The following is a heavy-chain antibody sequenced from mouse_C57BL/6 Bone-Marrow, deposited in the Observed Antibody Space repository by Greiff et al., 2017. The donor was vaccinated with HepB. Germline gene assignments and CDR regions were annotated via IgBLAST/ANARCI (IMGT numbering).Heavy chain of an antibody. D-gene: IGHD1-1*01. CDR2: IYPGSGST. CDR3: ARGSYYGSSYAWFAY. V-gene: IGHV1-55*01. Sequence: QVQLQQSGAELVKPGASVKMSCKASGYTFTSYWITWVKQRPGQGLEWIGDIYPGSGSTNYNEKFKSKATLTVDTSSSTAYMQLSSLTSEDSAVYYCARGSYYGSSYAWFAYWGQGTLVTVSA. CDR1: GYTFTSYW. J-gene: IGHJ3*01.